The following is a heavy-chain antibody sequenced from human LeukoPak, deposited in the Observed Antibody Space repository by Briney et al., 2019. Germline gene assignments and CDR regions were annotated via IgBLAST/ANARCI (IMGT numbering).Heavy chain of an antibody. CDR3: ARDQLLSDVLGWFGP. J-gene: IGHJ5*02. CDR1: GGSVSSGRYY. CDR2: ISNSGYT. V-gene: IGHV4-61*01. Sequence: PSETLSLTCTVSGGSVSSGRYYWSWIRQPPGKGLGWIGYISNSGYTNYNPSLKSRVTISVDTSNNQFSLRLSSVTAADTAVYYCARDQLLSDVLGWFGPWGQGTLVTVSS. D-gene: IGHD2-2*01.